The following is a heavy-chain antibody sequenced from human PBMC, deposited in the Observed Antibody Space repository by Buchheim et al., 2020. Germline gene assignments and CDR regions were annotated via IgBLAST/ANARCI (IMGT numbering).Heavy chain of an antibody. CDR2: IYYSGST. CDR3: ARVRVTIFGVVIYYYGMDV. V-gene: IGHV4-59*12. J-gene: IGHJ6*02. Sequence: QVQLQESGPGLVKPSETLSLTCTVSGGSISSYYWSWIRQPPGKGLEWIGYIYYSGSTNYNPSLKSRVTISVDTSKNQFSLKLSSVTAADTAVYYCARVRVTIFGVVIYYYGMDVWGQGTT. D-gene: IGHD3-3*01. CDR1: GGSISSYY.